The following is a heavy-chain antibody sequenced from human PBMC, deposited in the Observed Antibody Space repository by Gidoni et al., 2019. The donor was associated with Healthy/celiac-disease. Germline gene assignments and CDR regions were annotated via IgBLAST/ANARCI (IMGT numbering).Heavy chain of an antibody. CDR1: AFPSSSYG. V-gene: IGHV3-33*01. D-gene: IGHD3-9*01. J-gene: IGHJ6*02. CDR3: ARDKTVLRYFDWLPRSNYYYYGMDV. CDR2: IGDDGSNK. Sequence: QVQLVESGGGVVQPGRSLRLSCAASAFPSSSYGMHLVRLAPGKGLEWVAVIGDDGSNKYYADSVKGRFTISRDNSKNTLYLQMNSLRAEDTAVYYCARDKTVLRYFDWLPRSNYYYYGMDVWGQGTTVTVSS.